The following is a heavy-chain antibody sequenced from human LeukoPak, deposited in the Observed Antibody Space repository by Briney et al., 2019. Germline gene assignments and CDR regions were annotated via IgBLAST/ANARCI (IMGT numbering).Heavy chain of an antibody. V-gene: IGHV3-23*01. CDR1: GFTFSSHT. Sequence: GGSLRLSCTASGFTFSSHTMSWVRQAPGKGLKWVSTTTTGGPNTYYADSVKGRFTVSRDDSKNTLYLQMNSLRAEDTAVYYCAKDGGLWVSAHWGDSWGRGTLVTVSS. D-gene: IGHD7-27*01. CDR2: TTTGGPNT. CDR3: AKDGGLWVSAHWGDS. J-gene: IGHJ4*02.